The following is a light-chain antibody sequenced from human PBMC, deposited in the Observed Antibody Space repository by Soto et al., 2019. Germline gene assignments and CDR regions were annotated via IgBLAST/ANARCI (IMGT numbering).Light chain of an antibody. Sequence: QSALTQPPSASGSPGQSVTISCTGTSSDVGGYNYVSWYQQHPGKAPKLMIYEVSKRPSGVPDRFSGSKSGNTASLTVSGLQAEDEADYYCSSYAGSQFRVFGGGTKLTVL. CDR1: SSDVGGYNY. CDR2: EVS. V-gene: IGLV2-8*01. CDR3: SSYAGSQFRV. J-gene: IGLJ3*02.